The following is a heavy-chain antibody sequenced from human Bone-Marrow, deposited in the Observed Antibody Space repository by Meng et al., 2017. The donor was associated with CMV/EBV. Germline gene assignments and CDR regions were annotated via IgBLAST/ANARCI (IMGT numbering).Heavy chain of an antibody. Sequence: KVSCKGSGYRFSIYWIAWVRQMPGKGLEWMGIIYPGDSDIRYGPSFQGQVTISADKSISTAYLQWSSLKASDTAMYYCARLRGYSNPPEYWGQGTLVTVSS. CDR2: IYPGDSDI. D-gene: IGHD4-11*01. J-gene: IGHJ4*02. CDR1: GYRFSIYW. CDR3: ARLRGYSNPPEY. V-gene: IGHV5-51*01.